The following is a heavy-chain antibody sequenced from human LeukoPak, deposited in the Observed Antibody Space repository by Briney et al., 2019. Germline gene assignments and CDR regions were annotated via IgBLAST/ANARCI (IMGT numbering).Heavy chain of an antibody. D-gene: IGHD3-3*01. V-gene: IGHV3-7*01. Sequence: GGSLRLSCAASGFSFSNFWMSWVRQAPGKGLEWVANIKQDGSDEDYVDSVKGRSTISRDNAKSSLYLQMNSLRVEDTAVYYCARVFGDVGFTIFGVVRENWFDPWGQETLVTVSS. CDR2: IKQDGSDE. CDR1: GFSFSNFW. CDR3: ARVFGDVGFTIFGVVRENWFDP. J-gene: IGHJ5*02.